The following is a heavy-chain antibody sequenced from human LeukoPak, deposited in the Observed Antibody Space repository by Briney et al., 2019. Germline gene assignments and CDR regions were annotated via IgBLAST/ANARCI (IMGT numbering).Heavy chain of an antibody. V-gene: IGHV5-10-1*01. J-gene: IGHJ4*02. Sequence: GESLQISCKGSGYSFTTYWISWVRQMPGEGPEWMGRIHPSDSDTNYSPSFQGHVTFSTDKSISTAYLQWTSLKASDTAIYFCARHYYNDNTLLDFWGQATLVTVSS. CDR1: GYSFTTYW. CDR3: ARHYYNDNTLLDF. D-gene: IGHD3-22*01. CDR2: IHPSDSDT.